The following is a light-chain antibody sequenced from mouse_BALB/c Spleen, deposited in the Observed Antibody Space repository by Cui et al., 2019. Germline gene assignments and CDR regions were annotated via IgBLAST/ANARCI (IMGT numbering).Light chain of an antibody. CDR3: QQFTSSRT. V-gene: IGKV4-50*01. CDR2: HTS. CDR1: SSVNY. Sequence: ENVLTQSPAVMSASLGEKVTLSCRASSSVNYMYWYQQKSDASTQLMIYHTSNLAPRVPAHFSGSVSGNSYSLTISSMEGEDASTNICQQFTSSRTFGGGTELEIK. J-gene: IGKJ1*01.